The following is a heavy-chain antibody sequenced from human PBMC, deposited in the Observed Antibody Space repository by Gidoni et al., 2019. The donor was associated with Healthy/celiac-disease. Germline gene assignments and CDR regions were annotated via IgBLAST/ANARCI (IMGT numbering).Heavy chain of an antibody. CDR1: GASFSGYY. CDR2: LNHSGST. J-gene: IGHJ4*02. V-gene: IGHV4-34*01. Sequence: QVQLQQWGAGLLKPSETLSLTCAVYGASFSGYYWSWIRQPPGKGLEWIGELNHSGSTTYNPSLKSRVTISVDTSKNQFSLKLSSVTAADTAVYYCASLDVTYYYDSSGYWVDYWGQGTLVTVSS. D-gene: IGHD3-22*01. CDR3: ASLDVTYYYDSSGYWVDY.